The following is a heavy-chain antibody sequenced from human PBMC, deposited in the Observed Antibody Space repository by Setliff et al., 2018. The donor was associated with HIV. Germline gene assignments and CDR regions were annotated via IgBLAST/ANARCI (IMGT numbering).Heavy chain of an antibody. CDR3: AKAHWDPLSPDY. D-gene: IGHD1-26*01. CDR1: GYTFTSSD. V-gene: IGHV1-8*02. Sequence: ASVKVSCKASGYTFTSSDINWVRQAPGQGLEWMGWMNPKSGNTFYAKSVKGRFTISRDNSKSTLYLQVSSLRAEDTAVYFCAKAHWDPLSPDYWGQGTLVTV. CDR2: MNPKSGNT. J-gene: IGHJ4*02.